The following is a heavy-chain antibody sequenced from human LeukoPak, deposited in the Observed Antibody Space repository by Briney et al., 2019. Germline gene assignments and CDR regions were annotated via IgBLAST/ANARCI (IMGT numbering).Heavy chain of an antibody. J-gene: IGHJ4*02. Sequence: ASVKVSCKASGFTFTSSAVQWVRQARGQRLEWIGWIVVGSGNTNYAQKFQERVTITRDMSTSTAYMELSSLRSEDTAVYYCARVLASSGWYSEGTYYFDYWGQGTLVTVSS. CDR1: GFTFTSSA. V-gene: IGHV1-58*01. CDR2: IVVGSGNT. CDR3: ARVLASSGWYSEGTYYFDY. D-gene: IGHD6-19*01.